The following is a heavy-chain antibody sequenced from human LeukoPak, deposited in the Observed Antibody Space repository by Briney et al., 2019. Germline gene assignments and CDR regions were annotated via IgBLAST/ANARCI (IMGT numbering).Heavy chain of an antibody. D-gene: IGHD3-22*01. CDR3: ARDSFYDSSGLIDY. Sequence: GASLRLSCTASGFTFSSYSMNWVRQAPGKGLEWVSYISSSSSTIYYADSVKGRFTISRDNSKNTLYLQMNSLRAEDTAVYYCARDSFYDSSGLIDYWGRGTLVTVSS. J-gene: IGHJ4*02. V-gene: IGHV3-48*01. CDR1: GFTFSSYS. CDR2: ISSSSSTI.